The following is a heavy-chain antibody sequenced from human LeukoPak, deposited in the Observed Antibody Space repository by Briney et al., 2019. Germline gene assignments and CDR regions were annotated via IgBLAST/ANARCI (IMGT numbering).Heavy chain of an antibody. CDR2: INPNSGGT. D-gene: IGHD4-23*01. J-gene: IGHJ4*02. CDR1: GYTFTGYY. V-gene: IGHV1-2*02. CDR3: ARDLYGGTSATFDY. Sequence: RASVKVSCKASGYTFTGYYMHWVRQAPGQGLEWMGWINPNSGGTYYAQKFQGRVTMTSDTSISTAYMELSRLRSDNTAVYYCARDLYGGTSATFDYWGQGTLVTVSS.